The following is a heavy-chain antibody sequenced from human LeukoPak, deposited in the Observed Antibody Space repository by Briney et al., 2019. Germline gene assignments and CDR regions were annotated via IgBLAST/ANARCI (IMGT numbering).Heavy chain of an antibody. CDR3: ARDCARYCTNGVCQP. V-gene: IGHV1-2*06. D-gene: IGHD2-8*01. J-gene: IGHJ5*02. CDR2: INPNSGGT. Sequence: ASVKVSCKASGYTFTGYYMHWVRQAPGQGLEWMGRINPNSGGTNYAQKFQGRVTMTRDTSISTAYMELSRLRSDDTAVYYCARDCARYCTNGVCQPWGQGSLVAVSS. CDR1: GYTFTGYY.